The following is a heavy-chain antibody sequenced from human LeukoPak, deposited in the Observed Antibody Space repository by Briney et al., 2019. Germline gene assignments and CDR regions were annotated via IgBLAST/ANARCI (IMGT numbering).Heavy chain of an antibody. Sequence: GGSLRLSCAASGFTLSNAWMSWVRQAPGKGLEWVGCIRSKTEGGTTEYAAPVKGRFTISRDDTKNTLYLQMYSLKTEDTAVYYCTKYYYDSSGFYYHYDYWGQGTLVTVSS. CDR2: IRSKTEGGTT. J-gene: IGHJ4*02. V-gene: IGHV3-15*01. D-gene: IGHD3-22*01. CDR1: GFTLSNAW. CDR3: TKYYYDSSGFYYHYDY.